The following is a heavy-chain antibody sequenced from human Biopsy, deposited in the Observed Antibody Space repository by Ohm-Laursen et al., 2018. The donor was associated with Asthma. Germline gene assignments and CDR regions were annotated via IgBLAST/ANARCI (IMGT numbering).Heavy chain of an antibody. CDR1: GDTLTDLS. CDR2: HDLEEGGT. J-gene: IGHJ4*02. V-gene: IGHV1-24*01. CDR3: ASDFPKDYVRYNFEF. Sequence: GASVKVSCKVSGDTLTDLSIHWVRQAPGQGLEWMGGHDLEEGGTVNARRFQGRVTMTEDTSTDTAYMKLSSLSSDDTAVYYCASDFPKDYVRYNFEFWGQGTLVTVSS. D-gene: IGHD4-17*01.